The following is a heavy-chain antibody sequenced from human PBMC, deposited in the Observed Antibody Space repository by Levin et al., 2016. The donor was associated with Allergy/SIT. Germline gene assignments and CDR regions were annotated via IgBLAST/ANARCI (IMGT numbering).Heavy chain of an antibody. V-gene: IGHV4-59*01. Sequence: SETLSLTCTVSGDSISSYYWSWIRQPPGKGLEWIGYFYYSGNAKYNPSLKSRVTMSVDTSKNQFSLKLGSVTAADTAVYYCASGDGPGYTSTWSWGDYYYGMDVWGQGTTVTVSS. D-gene: IGHD6-13*01. CDR1: GDSISSYY. CDR2: FYYSGNA. CDR3: ASGDGPGYTSTWSWGDYYYGMDV. J-gene: IGHJ6*02.